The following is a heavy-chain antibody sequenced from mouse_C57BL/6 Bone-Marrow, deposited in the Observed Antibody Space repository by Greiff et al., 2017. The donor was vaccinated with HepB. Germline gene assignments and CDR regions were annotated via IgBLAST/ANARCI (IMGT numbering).Heavy chain of an antibody. CDR3: ARGEVPYGNYDY. J-gene: IGHJ2*01. CDR2: INYDGSST. Sequence: EVQLVESEGGLVQPGSSMKLSCTASGFTFSDYYMAWVRQVPEKGLEWVANINYDGSSTYYLDSLKSRFIISRDNAKNILYLQMSSLKSEDTATYYCARGEVPYGNYDYWGQGTTLTVSS. V-gene: IGHV5-16*01. D-gene: IGHD2-1*01. CDR1: GFTFSDYY.